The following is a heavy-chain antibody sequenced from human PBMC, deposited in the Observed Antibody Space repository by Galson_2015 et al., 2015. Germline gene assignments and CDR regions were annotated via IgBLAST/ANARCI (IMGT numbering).Heavy chain of an antibody. CDR2: ISSVSSSI. J-gene: IGHJ5*01. D-gene: IGHD3-10*01. V-gene: IGHV3-48*02. CDR1: GFIFGTQS. CDR3: ARVRGSTNKRDPRCDS. Sequence: SLRLSCAASGFIFGTQSMNWVRQAPGKGLEWVSYISSVSSSINYADSVKGRFTIYRDNAQNSLYLQMNNLRDEDTAVYYCARVRGSTNKRDPRCDSWGQGTLVTVSS.